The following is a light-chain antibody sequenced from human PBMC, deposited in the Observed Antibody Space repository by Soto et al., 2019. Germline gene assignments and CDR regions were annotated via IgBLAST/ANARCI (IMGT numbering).Light chain of an antibody. CDR2: DAS. CDR3: HQRSNWPLT. J-gene: IGKJ1*01. V-gene: IGKV3-11*01. CDR1: QSVSSY. Sequence: EIVLTQSPATLSLSPVERATLSCRASQSVSSYLAWYQPTPGQAPRLLIYDASNRATGIPARFSGSGSGTDFTLTISSLEPEDFAVYYCHQRSNWPLTCGQGTKGDIK.